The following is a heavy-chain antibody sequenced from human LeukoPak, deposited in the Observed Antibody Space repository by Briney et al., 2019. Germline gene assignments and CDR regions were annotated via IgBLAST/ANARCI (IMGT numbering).Heavy chain of an antibody. Sequence: VASVKVSCKASGYTFTNYGISWVRQAPGQGLEWMGWISAYTGNTNYAQNFQGRVTMTTDTSTSTAFMELRSLRSDDTAVYYCARAGYYYDSSGYYYVDYWGQGTLVTVSS. CDR2: ISAYTGNT. V-gene: IGHV1-18*01. CDR1: GYTFTNYG. J-gene: IGHJ4*02. CDR3: ARAGYYYDSSGYYYVDY. D-gene: IGHD3-22*01.